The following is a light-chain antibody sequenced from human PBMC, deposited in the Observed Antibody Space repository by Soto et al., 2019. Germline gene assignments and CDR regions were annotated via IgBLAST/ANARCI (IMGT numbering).Light chain of an antibody. CDR2: DDS. Sequence: QSVLTQPASVSGSPGQSITISCTGTSSDVGGYNYVSWYQQHPGKAPKLMIYDDSNRPSGVSNRFSGSKSGNTASLTISGLQVEDEADYYCSSYSGSSTLGVFGGGTKVTVL. CDR3: SSYSGSSTLGV. V-gene: IGLV2-14*01. CDR1: SSDVGGYNY. J-gene: IGLJ2*01.